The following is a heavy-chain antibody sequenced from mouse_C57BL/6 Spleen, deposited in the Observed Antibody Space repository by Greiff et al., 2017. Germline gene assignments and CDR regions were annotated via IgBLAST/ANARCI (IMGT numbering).Heavy chain of an antibody. Sequence: VQLQQSGPELVKPGASVKISCKASGYTFTDYYMNWVKQSHGKSLEWIGDINPNNGGTSYNQKFKGKATLTVDKSSSTAYMELRSLTSEDSAVYYCARSHFYYYGSSYFDYWGQGTTLTVSS. CDR2: INPNNGGT. CDR1: GYTFTDYY. V-gene: IGHV1-26*01. CDR3: ARSHFYYYGSSYFDY. D-gene: IGHD1-1*01. J-gene: IGHJ2*01.